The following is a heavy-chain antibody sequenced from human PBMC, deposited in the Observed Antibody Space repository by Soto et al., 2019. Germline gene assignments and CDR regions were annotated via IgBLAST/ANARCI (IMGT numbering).Heavy chain of an antibody. CDR1: GYSFTSYW. CDR2: IYPGVSDT. CDR3: ARDGCSSTSCYNSAFDY. J-gene: IGHJ4*02. D-gene: IGHD2-2*01. V-gene: IGHV5-51*01. Sequence: GESLKISCKGSGYSFTSYWIGWVRQMPGKGLEWMGIIYPGVSDTRYSPSFQGQVTISADKSISTAYLQWSSLKASDTAMYYCARDGCSSTSCYNSAFDYWGQGTLVTV.